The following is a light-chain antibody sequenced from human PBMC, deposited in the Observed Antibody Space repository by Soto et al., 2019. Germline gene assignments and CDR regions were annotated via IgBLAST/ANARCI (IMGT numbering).Light chain of an antibody. Sequence: QSALTQPASVSGSPGQSITISCSGTSSDVGSHNLVSWYQQHPGKAPKLMIYEGSKRPSGVSNRFSGSKSGTTASLTISGLQAEDEADYHCCSYAGSRTPLYVFGTGTKVTVL. V-gene: IGLV2-23*01. CDR3: CSYAGSRTPLYV. CDR2: EGS. J-gene: IGLJ1*01. CDR1: SSDVGSHNL.